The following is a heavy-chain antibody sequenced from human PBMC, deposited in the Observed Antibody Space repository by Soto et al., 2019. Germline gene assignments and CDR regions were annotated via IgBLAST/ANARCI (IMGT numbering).Heavy chain of an antibody. Sequence: QVQLQESGPGLVRPSETLSLTCTVSGGSISNFYWSWIRQPPGKGLEWIGYAYYTGNTSYNPSLKRLVTFSAGSSGGQFSLRLNCVTAADTAVYYSARTVLGPDLLADSFVDYYYYMDVWRQGRTVTVSS. V-gene: IGHV4-59*08. J-gene: IGHJ6*03. CDR2: AYYTGNT. D-gene: IGHD3-9*01. CDR1: GGSISNFY. CDR3: ARTVLGPDLLADSFVDYYYYMDV.